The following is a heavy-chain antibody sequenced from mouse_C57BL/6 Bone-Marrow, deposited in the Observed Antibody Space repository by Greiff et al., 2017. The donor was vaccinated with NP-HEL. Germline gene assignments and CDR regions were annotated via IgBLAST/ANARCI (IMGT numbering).Heavy chain of an antibody. CDR2: ISYDGSN. D-gene: IGHD3-2*02. CDR3: ARDRDSSGLFDY. V-gene: IGHV3-6*01. Sequence: EVKLQESGPGLVKPSQSLSLTCSVTGYSITSGYYWNWIRQFPGNKLEWMGYISYDGSNNYNQSLKNRISITLDTSKNQFFLKLNSVSTEDTATYYCARDRDSSGLFDYWGQGTTLTVSS. J-gene: IGHJ2*01. CDR1: GYSITSGYY.